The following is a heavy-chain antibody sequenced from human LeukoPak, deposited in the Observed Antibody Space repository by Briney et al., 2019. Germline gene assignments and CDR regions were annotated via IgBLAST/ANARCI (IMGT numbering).Heavy chain of an antibody. D-gene: IGHD3-22*01. V-gene: IGHV3-48*03. CDR2: IHTCCAII. J-gene: IGHJ4*02. CDR1: GFTDSSYE. CDR3: ARGPVDYYDSSGYSY. Sequence: QSGGSLTLSCVASGFTDSSYEMNWLRQAPGKGPEWVSHIHTCCAIIYYIESVQGRFTICRDSATNSLYLQMNSLRAEEKAVYYCARGPVDYYDSSGYSYWGQGTLVTVSS.